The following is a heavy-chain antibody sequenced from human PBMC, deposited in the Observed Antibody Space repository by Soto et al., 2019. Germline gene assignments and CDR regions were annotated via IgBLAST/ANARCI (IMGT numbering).Heavy chain of an antibody. D-gene: IGHD1-20*01. J-gene: IGHJ3*02. CDR2: IGGTSGST. CDR1: GFTFSNFV. Sequence: EVQLLESGGGLVQPGGSLRLSCAASGFTFSNFVMGWVRRAPGKGLEWVSAIGGTSGSTYYADSVKGRFTISRDSAKNSLFLIMDSLRVEDTAVYYCAAYNTSRHAAFDIWGQGTMVIVSS. V-gene: IGHV3-23*01. CDR3: AAYNTSRHAAFDI.